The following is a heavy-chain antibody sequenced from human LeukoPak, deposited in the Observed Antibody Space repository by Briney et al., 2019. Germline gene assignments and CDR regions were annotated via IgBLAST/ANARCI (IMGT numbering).Heavy chain of an antibody. D-gene: IGHD3-9*01. CDR3: ARHSAIILRYFDLGLVDY. CDR2: ISSSGST. CDR1: GDSISSGDYY. Sequence: PSQTLSLTCTVSGDSISSGDYYWSWIRQPAGKGLEWIGRISSSGSTNYNPSLKSRVTISVDTSKNQFSLKLSSVTAADTAVYYCARHSAIILRYFDLGLVDYWGQGTLVTVSS. V-gene: IGHV4-61*02. J-gene: IGHJ4*02.